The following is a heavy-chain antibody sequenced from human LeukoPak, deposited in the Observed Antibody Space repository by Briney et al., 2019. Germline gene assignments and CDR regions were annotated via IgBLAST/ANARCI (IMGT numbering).Heavy chain of an antibody. CDR2: ISYDGSNK. CDR3: ARDNAGDPCGGDCYSRYYYYGMDV. J-gene: IGHJ6*02. Sequence: PGGSLRLSCAASGFTFSSYAMHWVRQAPGKGLEWVAVISYDGSNKYYADSVKGRFTISRDNSKNTLYLQMNSLRAEDAAVYYCARDNAGDPCGGDCYSRYYYYGMDVWGQGTTVTASS. V-gene: IGHV3-30-3*01. D-gene: IGHD2-21*02. CDR1: GFTFSSYA.